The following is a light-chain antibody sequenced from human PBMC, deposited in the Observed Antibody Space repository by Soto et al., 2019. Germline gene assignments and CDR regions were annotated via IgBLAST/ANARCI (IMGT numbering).Light chain of an antibody. CDR1: QGFSNY. Sequence: DIQMTQSPSSLSASVGDRVTITCRASQGFSNYLDWYQQKPGKVPKLLIYAASSLQSGVPSRFSGSGSGTDFNLTITRLQTADVATYYCQRYSGARWTFGQGNKVEL. CDR3: QRYSGARWT. CDR2: AAS. J-gene: IGKJ1*01. V-gene: IGKV1-27*01.